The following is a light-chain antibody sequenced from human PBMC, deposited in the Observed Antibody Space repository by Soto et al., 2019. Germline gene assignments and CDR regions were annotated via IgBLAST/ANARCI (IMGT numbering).Light chain of an antibody. Sequence: DIPMTQSPSTLSASVGDRVTITCRASQSISSWLAWYQQKPGKAPNLLIYKASSLESGVPSRFSGSGSGTEFTHTISSLQPDDFATYYCQQYNSYPLTFGGGTKVEIK. CDR3: QQYNSYPLT. CDR1: QSISSW. CDR2: KAS. V-gene: IGKV1-5*03. J-gene: IGKJ4*01.